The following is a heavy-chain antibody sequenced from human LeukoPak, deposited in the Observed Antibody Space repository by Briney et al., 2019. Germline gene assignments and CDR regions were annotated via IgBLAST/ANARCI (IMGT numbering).Heavy chain of an antibody. CDR1: GFTFSSYA. Sequence: GGSLRLSCAASGFTFSSYAMSWVRQAPGKGLEWVSAISGSGGSTYYADSVKGRFTISRDNSKNTLYLQMNSLRAEDTAIYYCARGAHKRDDYGGFFDYWGQGTLVTVSS. V-gene: IGHV3-23*01. D-gene: IGHD4-23*01. CDR2: ISGSGGST. CDR3: ARGAHKRDDYGGFFDY. J-gene: IGHJ4*02.